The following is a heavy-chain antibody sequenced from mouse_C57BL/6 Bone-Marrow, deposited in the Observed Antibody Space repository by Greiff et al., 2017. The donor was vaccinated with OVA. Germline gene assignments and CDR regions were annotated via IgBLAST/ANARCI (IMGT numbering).Heavy chain of an antibody. J-gene: IGHJ1*03. Sequence: QVQLQQSGAELARPGASVKLSCKASGYTFTSYGISWVKQRTGQGLEWIGEIYPRSGNTYYNEKFKGKATLTADKSSSTAYMELRSLTSEDSAVYFCARERDYYSNFDWYFDVWGTGTTVTVSS. CDR2: IYPRSGNT. CDR1: GYTFTSYG. CDR3: ARERDYYSNFDWYFDV. V-gene: IGHV1-81*01. D-gene: IGHD2-5*01.